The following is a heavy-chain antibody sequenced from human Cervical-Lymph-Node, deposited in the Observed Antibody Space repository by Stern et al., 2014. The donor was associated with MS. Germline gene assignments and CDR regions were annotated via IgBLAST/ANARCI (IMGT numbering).Heavy chain of an antibody. J-gene: IGHJ4*02. CDR2: ISYDGSSQ. CDR3: ARPAAARYFDY. CDR1: GFTFGRHS. D-gene: IGHD6-25*01. Sequence: VQLVESGGGVVQPGRSLRLSCATSGFTFGRHSMHWVRQVPGKGLEWVAIISYDGSSQHYADSVKGRFTISRDNSNNPLYLQMNSLRIEDTAMYYCARPAAARYFDYWGQGSQVTVSS. V-gene: IGHV3-30-3*01.